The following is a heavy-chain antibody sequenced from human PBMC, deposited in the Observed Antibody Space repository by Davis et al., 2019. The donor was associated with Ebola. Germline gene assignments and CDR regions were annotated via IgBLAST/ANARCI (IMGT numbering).Heavy chain of an antibody. CDR1: GGSFSGYY. J-gene: IGHJ5*02. CDR3: ARGLLGSSSWFDP. V-gene: IGHV4-34*01. Sequence: PSETLSLTCAVHGGSFSGYYWSWLRQPPGKGLEWIGEINHSGSTNYNPSLKSRVTISVDTSKNQFSLKLSSVTAADTAVYYCARGLLGSSSWFDPWGQGTLVTVSS. D-gene: IGHD6-13*01. CDR2: INHSGST.